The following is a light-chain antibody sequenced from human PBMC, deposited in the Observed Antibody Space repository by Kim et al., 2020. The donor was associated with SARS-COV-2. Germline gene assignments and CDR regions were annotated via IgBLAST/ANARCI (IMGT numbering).Light chain of an antibody. Sequence: ASINCRYRQSPRQHIGNGFVDWYLQKPGQSPQLLIYVGSRRASGVPDRFSGSGSGTNFTLKISRVEAEDVGMYYCKQALLNPLTFGGGTKVDIK. CDR1: QSPRQHIGNGF. V-gene: IGKV2-28*01. CDR2: VGS. J-gene: IGKJ4*01. CDR3: KQALLNPLT.